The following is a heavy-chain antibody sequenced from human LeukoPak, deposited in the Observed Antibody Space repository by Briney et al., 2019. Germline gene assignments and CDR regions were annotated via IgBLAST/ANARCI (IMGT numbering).Heavy chain of an antibody. Sequence: SVKVSCKASGGTFSSYTISWVRQAPGQGLEWMGRIIPILGIANYAQKLQGRVTMTTDTSTSTAYMELRSLRSDDTAVYYCAREPRTRDCYMDVWGKGTTVTVSS. CDR1: GGTFSSYT. CDR2: IIPILGIA. V-gene: IGHV1-69*04. J-gene: IGHJ6*03. CDR3: AREPRTRDCYMDV. D-gene: IGHD1-14*01.